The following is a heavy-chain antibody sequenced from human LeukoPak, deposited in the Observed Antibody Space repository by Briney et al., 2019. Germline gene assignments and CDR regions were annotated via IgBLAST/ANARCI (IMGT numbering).Heavy chain of an antibody. CDR1: GYTFTSYD. CDR3: AAGGIRRGDRPTFDY. J-gene: IGHJ4*02. CDR2: MNPNSGNT. D-gene: IGHD3-10*01. Sequence: GASVKVSCKASGYTFTSYDINWVRQATGQGLEWMGWMNPNSGNTGYAQKFQGRVTMTEDTSTDTAYMELSSLRSEDTAVYYCAAGGIRRGDRPTFDYWGQGTLVTVSS. V-gene: IGHV1-8*01.